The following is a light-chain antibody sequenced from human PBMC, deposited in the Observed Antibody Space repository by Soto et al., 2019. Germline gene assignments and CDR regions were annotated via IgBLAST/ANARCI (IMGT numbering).Light chain of an antibody. CDR2: GAS. J-gene: IGKJ5*01. CDR1: QNVGSNY. V-gene: IGKV3-20*01. Sequence: ENVLTQSPDTLSLSPGERATLTCRASQNVGSNYLAWYQQKPGQAPRLRIRGASNRATGIPDRFSGSGSGTDFTLTVSRLEPEDFAVYYCQQYAYAPITFGQGTRLEIK. CDR3: QQYAYAPIT.